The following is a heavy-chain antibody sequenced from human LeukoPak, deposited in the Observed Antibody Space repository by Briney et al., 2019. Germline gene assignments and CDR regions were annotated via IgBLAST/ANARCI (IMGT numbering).Heavy chain of an antibody. CDR3: AKSGAPAGNGYYNGMDV. Sequence: GGSLRLSCAASGFTFSSYAMSWVRQAPGKGLEWVSAISGSGGSTYYADSVKGRFTISRDNSKNTLYLQMNSLRAEDTAVYYCAKSGAPAGNGYYNGMDVWGQGTTVTVSS. J-gene: IGHJ6*02. CDR1: GFTFSSYA. D-gene: IGHD6-13*01. V-gene: IGHV3-23*01. CDR2: ISGSGGST.